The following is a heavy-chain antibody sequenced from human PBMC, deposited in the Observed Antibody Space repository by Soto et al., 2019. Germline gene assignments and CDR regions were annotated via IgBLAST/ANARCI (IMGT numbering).Heavy chain of an antibody. CDR1: GGSFSGYY. Sequence: SETLSLTCAVYGGSFSGYYWSWIRQPPGKGLEWIGEINHRGSTNYNPSLKGRVTTSVDTSKNQFSLKLTSVTAADTAVYFCAREVFSRLYDSGYDYPDGAFDIWGQGKMVTVSS. V-gene: IGHV4-34*01. J-gene: IGHJ3*02. D-gene: IGHD5-12*01. CDR2: INHRGST. CDR3: AREVFSRLYDSGYDYPDGAFDI.